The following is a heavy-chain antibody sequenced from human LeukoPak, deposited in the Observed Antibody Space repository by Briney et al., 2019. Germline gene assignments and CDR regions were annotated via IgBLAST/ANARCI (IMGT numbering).Heavy chain of an antibody. J-gene: IGHJ4*02. Sequence: SQTLSLTCTVSGGSISSGSYYWSWIRQPAGKGLEWIVRIYTSGSTNYTPSLKSRVTISVDTSKNQFSLKLSSVTAADTAVYYCARVTTGGYYNCWGQGTLVTVSS. CDR3: ARVTTGGYYNC. CDR1: GGSISSGSYY. V-gene: IGHV4-61*02. CDR2: IYTSGST. D-gene: IGHD3-22*01.